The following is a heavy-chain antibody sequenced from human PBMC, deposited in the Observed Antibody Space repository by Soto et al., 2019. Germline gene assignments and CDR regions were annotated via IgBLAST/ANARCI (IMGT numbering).Heavy chain of an antibody. Sequence: GGSLRLSCAASGFTFSSYGIHWVRQAPGKGLEWVAVISYDGSNKYYADSVKGRFTISRDNSKNTLYLQMNSLRAEDTAVYYCAKLYSSSPFDYWGQGTLVTVSS. D-gene: IGHD6-13*01. CDR1: GFTFSSYG. V-gene: IGHV3-30*18. J-gene: IGHJ4*02. CDR3: AKLYSSSPFDY. CDR2: ISYDGSNK.